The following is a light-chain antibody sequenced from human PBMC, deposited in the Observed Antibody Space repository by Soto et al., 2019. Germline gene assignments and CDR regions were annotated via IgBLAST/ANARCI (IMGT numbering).Light chain of an antibody. CDR3: QHRTNWPLT. CDR1: QSVSSD. Sequence: IRMNQKPSTQPGSPGERATLSCRASQSVSSDLAWYQQKPGQAPRLLIYGASTRDTAIPATFSGSGSGTEFTLTISSLKPEDFVFYYCQHRTNWPLTFGQGTRLEIK. J-gene: IGKJ5*01. V-gene: IGKV3-15*01. CDR2: GAS.